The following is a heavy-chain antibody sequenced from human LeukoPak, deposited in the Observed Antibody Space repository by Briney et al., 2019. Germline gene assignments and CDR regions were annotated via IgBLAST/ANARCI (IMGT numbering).Heavy chain of an antibody. CDR3: ARVRDYYDSSGYTDAFDI. V-gene: IGHV1-8*01. Sequence: GASVKVSCKASGYTFTSYDINWVRQATGQGLEWMEWMNPNSGNTGYARKFQGRVTMTRNTSISTAYMELSSLRSEDTAVYYCARVRDYYDSSGYTDAFDIWGQGTMVTVSS. D-gene: IGHD3-22*01. CDR1: GYTFTSYD. CDR2: MNPNSGNT. J-gene: IGHJ3*02.